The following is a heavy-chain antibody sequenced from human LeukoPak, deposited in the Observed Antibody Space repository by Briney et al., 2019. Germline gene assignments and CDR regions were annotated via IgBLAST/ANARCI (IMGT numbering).Heavy chain of an antibody. CDR2: IYYSGST. CDR1: GGSISSSSYY. V-gene: IGHV4-39*07. J-gene: IGHJ5*02. CDR3: ARTGYSSSWHLNWFDP. Sequence: SETLSLTCTVSGGSISSSSYYWGWIRQPPGKGLEWIGSIYYSGSTYYNPSLKSRVTISVDTSKNQFSLKLSSVTAADTAVYYCARTGYSSSWHLNWFDPWGQGTLVTVSS. D-gene: IGHD6-13*01.